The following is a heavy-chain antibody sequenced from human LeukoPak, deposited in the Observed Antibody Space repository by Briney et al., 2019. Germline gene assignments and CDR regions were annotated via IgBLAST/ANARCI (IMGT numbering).Heavy chain of an antibody. CDR1: GYTFTSYG. J-gene: IGHJ4*02. V-gene: IGHV1-18*01. CDR3: ARDYRDVLLWFGELSK. Sequence: ASVKVSCKASGYTFTSYGISWVRQAPGQGLEWMGWISAYNGNTNYAQKLQGRVTMTTDTSTSTAYMELRSLRSDDTAVYYCARDYRDVLLWFGELSKWGQGTLVTVSS. D-gene: IGHD3-10*01. CDR2: ISAYNGNT.